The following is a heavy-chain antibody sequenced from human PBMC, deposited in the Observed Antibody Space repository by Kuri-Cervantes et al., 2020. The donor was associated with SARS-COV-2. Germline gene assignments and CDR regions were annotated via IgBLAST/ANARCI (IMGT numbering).Heavy chain of an antibody. CDR2: VRGKANNYAT. Sequence: GESLKISCEVSGFLFSASAIHWVRQGSGKGLEWVGRVRGKANNYATAYAASVKGRFTISRDNSKNTLYLQMNSLRAEDTAVYYCAKDRALAGSLDYWGQGTLVTVSS. D-gene: IGHD1-26*01. V-gene: IGHV3-73*01. CDR1: GFLFSASA. CDR3: AKDRALAGSLDY. J-gene: IGHJ4*02.